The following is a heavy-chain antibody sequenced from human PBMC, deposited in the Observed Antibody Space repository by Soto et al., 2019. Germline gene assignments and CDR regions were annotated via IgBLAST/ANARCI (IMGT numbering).Heavy chain of an antibody. J-gene: IGHJ6*03. V-gene: IGHV1-18*01. Sequence: ASVKVSCKASGYTFTSYGISWVRQAPGQGLEWMGWISAYNGNTNYAQKLQGRVTMTTDTSTSTAYMELRSLRSEDTAVYYCARAGTTVTYGGRYYYMDVWGKGTTVTVSS. CDR2: ISAYNGNT. CDR1: GYTFTSYG. CDR3: ARAGTTVTYGGRYYYMDV. D-gene: IGHD4-17*01.